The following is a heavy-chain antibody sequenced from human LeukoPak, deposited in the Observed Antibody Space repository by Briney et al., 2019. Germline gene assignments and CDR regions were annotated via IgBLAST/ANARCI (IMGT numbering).Heavy chain of an antibody. CDR2: ISTSSSYI. CDR3: ARDGYKHHT. D-gene: IGHD5-24*01. V-gene: IGHV3-11*06. J-gene: IGHJ5*02. CDR1: GFTFSDYY. Sequence: PGGSLRLSCAASGFTFSDYYMSWIRQAPGKGLEWVSSISTSSSYIYYADSVKGRFTISRDNAKNSLYLQMNRLRAEDTAVYYCARDGYKHHTWGQGTLVTVSS.